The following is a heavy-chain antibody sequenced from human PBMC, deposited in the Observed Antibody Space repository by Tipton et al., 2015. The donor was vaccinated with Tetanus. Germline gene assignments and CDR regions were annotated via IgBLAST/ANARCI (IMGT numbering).Heavy chain of an antibody. V-gene: IGHV4-61*05. CDR1: GASISSSRYF. J-gene: IGHJ4*02. Sequence: TLSLTCTVSGASISSSRYFWGWIRQPPGKGLEWIGHVSDVGDTNYNPSLKSRVTMSVDTSKNQFSLKLSSMTAADTAVVFCARSFFDVSGYKIDNWCQGTLVTVSS. CDR3: ARSFFDVSGYKIDN. D-gene: IGHD5-12*01. CDR2: VSDVGDT.